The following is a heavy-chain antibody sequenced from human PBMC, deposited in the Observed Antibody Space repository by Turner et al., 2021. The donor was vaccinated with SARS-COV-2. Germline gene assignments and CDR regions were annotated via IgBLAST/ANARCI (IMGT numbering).Heavy chain of an antibody. V-gene: IGHV4-59*01. CDR2: IYYSGST. J-gene: IGHJ5*02. CDR3: ARTMDSSGYYYFWFDP. Sequence: QVQLQESGPGLVKPSETLSLTCTVSGGSISSYYWSWIRQPPGKGLEWIGYIYYSGSTNYNPSLKSRATISVDTSKNQLSLKLSSVTAADTAVYYCARTMDSSGYYYFWFDPWGQGTLVIVS. D-gene: IGHD3-22*01. CDR1: GGSISSYY.